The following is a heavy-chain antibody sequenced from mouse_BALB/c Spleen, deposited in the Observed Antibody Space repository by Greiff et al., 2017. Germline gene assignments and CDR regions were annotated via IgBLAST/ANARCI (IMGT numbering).Heavy chain of an antibody. J-gene: IGHJ3*01. D-gene: IGHD2-4*01. CDR1: GFSLTSYG. CDR3: ARAPDYLAWFAY. Sequence: VKLVESGPGLVAPSQSLSITCTVSGFSLTSYGVHWVRQPPGKGLEWLGVIWAGGSTNYNSALMSRLSISKDNSKSQVFLKMNSLQTDDTAMYYCARAPDYLAWFAYWGQGTLVTVSA. CDR2: IWAGGST. V-gene: IGHV2-9*02.